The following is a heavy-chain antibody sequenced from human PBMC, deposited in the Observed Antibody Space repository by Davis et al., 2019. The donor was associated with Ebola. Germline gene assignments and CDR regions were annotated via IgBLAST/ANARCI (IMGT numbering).Heavy chain of an antibody. D-gene: IGHD4-17*01. CDR1: GFTFSNYW. CDR3: ARGALGVTTRHFDY. Sequence: GGSLRLSCEASGFTFSNYWMSWVRQAPGKGLEWVANIEQDGSDKQYVDSVKGRFTISRDNSNNTLYLQMSSLRVEDTAVYYCARGALGVTTRHFDYWGQGTLVTVSS. J-gene: IGHJ4*02. V-gene: IGHV3-7*01. CDR2: IEQDGSDK.